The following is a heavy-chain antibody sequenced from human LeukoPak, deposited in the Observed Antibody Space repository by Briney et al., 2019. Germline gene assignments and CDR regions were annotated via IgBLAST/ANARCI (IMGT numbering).Heavy chain of an antibody. J-gene: IGHJ4*02. V-gene: IGHV1-69*05. CDR1: GGTFSSYA. CDR3: ARDNNLEPRYYFDY. D-gene: IGHD1-1*01. CDR2: IIPIFGTA. Sequence: ASVKVSCKASGGTFSSYAISWVRQAPGQGLEWMGGIIPIFGTANYAQKFQGRVTITTDESTSTAYMELSRLRSEDTAVYYCARDNNLEPRYYFDYWGQGTLVTVSS.